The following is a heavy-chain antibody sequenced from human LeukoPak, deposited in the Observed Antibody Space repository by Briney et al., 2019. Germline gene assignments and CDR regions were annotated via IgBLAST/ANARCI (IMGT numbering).Heavy chain of an antibody. CDR2: ISGNGGST. Sequence: GGSLRLSCAASGFTFSSYAMSWVRQAPGKGLEWVSAISGNGGSTYYADSVKGRFTISRDNSKNTLYLQMNSLRAEDTAVYYCAKDMSTMVRGVIEDAFDIWGQGTMVTVSS. J-gene: IGHJ3*02. V-gene: IGHV3-23*01. CDR1: GFTFSSYA. CDR3: AKDMSTMVRGVIEDAFDI. D-gene: IGHD3-10*01.